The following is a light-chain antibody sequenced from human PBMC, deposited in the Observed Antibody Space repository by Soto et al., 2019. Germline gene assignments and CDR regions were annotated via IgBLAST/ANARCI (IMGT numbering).Light chain of an antibody. J-gene: IGLJ3*02. V-gene: IGLV1-51*01. CDR3: GTWDSSLSAGV. Sequence: QSVLTQPPSVSAASGQKVTISCSGRTSNIGNNYVYWYQQLPGTAPKLLIYENNKRASGIPDRFSGSKSGTSANLGITGLQTGDEADYYCGTWDSSLSAGVFGGGTKLTVL. CDR2: ENN. CDR1: TSNIGNNY.